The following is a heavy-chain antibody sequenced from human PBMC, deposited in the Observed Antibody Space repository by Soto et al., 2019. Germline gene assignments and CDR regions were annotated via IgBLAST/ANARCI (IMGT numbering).Heavy chain of an antibody. CDR1: GFTFSSYA. V-gene: IGHV3-30-3*01. D-gene: IGHD4-17*01. J-gene: IGHJ6*02. CDR3: ARNQAGDYYYYYGMDV. Sequence: QVQLVESRGGVVQPGRSLRLSCAASGFTFSSYAMHWVRQAPGKGLEWVAVISYDGSNKYYADSVKGRFTISRDNSKNTLYLQMNSLRADDTAVYYCARNQAGDYYYYYGMDVWGQGTTVTVSS. CDR2: ISYDGSNK.